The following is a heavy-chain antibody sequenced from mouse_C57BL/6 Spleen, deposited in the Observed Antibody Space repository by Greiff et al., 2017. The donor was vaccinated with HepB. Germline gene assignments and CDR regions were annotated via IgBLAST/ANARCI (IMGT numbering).Heavy chain of an antibody. J-gene: IGHJ2*01. V-gene: IGHV5-17*01. Sequence: EVKLMESGGGLVKPGGSLKLSCAASGFTFSDYGMHWVRQAPEKGLEWVAYISSGSSTIYYADTVKGRFTISRDNAKNTLFLQMTSLRSEDTAMYYCARGELRLYYFDYWGQGTTLTVSS. CDR2: ISSGSSTI. D-gene: IGHD2-4*01. CDR3: ARGELRLYYFDY. CDR1: GFTFSDYG.